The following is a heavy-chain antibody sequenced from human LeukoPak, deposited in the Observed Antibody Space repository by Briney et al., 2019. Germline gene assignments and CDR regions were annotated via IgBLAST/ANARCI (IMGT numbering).Heavy chain of an antibody. CDR1: GFTFDDYA. D-gene: IGHD1-26*01. J-gene: IGHJ5*02. CDR2: ISRNSGSI. CDR3: AKGQEWELPGNWFDP. Sequence: GGSLGLSCAASGFTFDDYAMHWVRQAPGKGLEWVSGISRNSGSIGYEDSVKGRFTISRDNAKNSLYLQMNSLRAEDTALYYCAKGQEWELPGNWFDPWGQGTLVTVSS. V-gene: IGHV3-9*01.